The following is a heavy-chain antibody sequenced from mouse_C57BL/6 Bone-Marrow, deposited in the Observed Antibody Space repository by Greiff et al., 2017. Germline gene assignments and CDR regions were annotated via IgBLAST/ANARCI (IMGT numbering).Heavy chain of an antibody. V-gene: IGHV4-1*01. D-gene: IGHD1-1*01. CDR2: INPDSSTL. CDR3: ARYCGRSYVGWYFDV. J-gene: IGHJ1*03. CDR1: GFAFSRYW. Sequence: EVKLVESGGGLVQPGGSLILSCAASGFAFSRYWMSWVRRAPGKGLEWIGEINPDSSTLNYASSLKDKFIISRDNDKNTLYMQMYKERSEDTAVYNCARYCGRSYVGWYFDVWGKGTTVTVSS.